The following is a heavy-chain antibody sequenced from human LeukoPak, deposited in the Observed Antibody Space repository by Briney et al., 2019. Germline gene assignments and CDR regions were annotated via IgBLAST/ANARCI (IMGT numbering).Heavy chain of an antibody. V-gene: IGHV3-74*01. CDR3: ARDVAGSGSL. CDR2: INEHGSIT. CDR1: GFTLSSYW. D-gene: IGHD3-10*01. Sequence: GGSLRLSCAASGFTLSSYWMHWVRQVAGKGLVWVARINEHGSITDYADSVKDRFTVSRDNAWNTLYLQRNSLRAEDTAVYYCARDVAGSGSLWGQGTLITVSS. J-gene: IGHJ4*02.